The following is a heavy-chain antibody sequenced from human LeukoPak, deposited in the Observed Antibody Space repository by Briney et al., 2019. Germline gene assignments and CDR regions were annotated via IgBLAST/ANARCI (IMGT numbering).Heavy chain of an antibody. CDR1: GFTVSSNY. CDR3: AAGTTVALEY. D-gene: IGHD4-23*01. Sequence: GGSLRLSCEASGFTVSSNYMSWVRQAPGRGLEWVSAIYASGSTYYADSVQGRLTISRDNSKNTLYLQMNTLRGEDTAVYYCAAGTTVALEYWGRGTLVTVSS. V-gene: IGHV3-66*02. CDR2: IYASGST. J-gene: IGHJ4*02.